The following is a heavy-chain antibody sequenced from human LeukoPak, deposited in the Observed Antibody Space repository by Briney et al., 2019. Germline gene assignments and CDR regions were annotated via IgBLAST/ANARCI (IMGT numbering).Heavy chain of an antibody. CDR2: IHSGGST. V-gene: IGHV3-66*01. D-gene: IGHD3-16*01. CDR1: GFPVSSNY. J-gene: IGHJ4*02. Sequence: PGGSLVLSCAASGFPVSSNYMGWVRPAPGKGLEWVSVIHSGGSTYYADSVKGRFTISRDNSRNTLYLQMNSLRAEDTAVYYCARGEVNPFDYWGQGTLVTVSS. CDR3: ARGEVNPFDY.